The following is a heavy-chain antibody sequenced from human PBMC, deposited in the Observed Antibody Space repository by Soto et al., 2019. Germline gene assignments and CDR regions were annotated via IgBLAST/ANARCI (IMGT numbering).Heavy chain of an antibody. V-gene: IGHV3-53*05. CDR1: GFAVSSKY. CDR3: AKEWVYDSSGWSFDY. D-gene: IGHD3-22*01. Sequence: GGSLRLSCAASGFAVSSKYMTWVRQAPGKGLEWVSVIYGGGTTYYADSVKGRFTISRDNSKNTLYLQMNSLRAEDTAVYYCAKEWVYDSSGWSFDYWGQGTLVTVSS. CDR2: IYGGGTT. J-gene: IGHJ4*02.